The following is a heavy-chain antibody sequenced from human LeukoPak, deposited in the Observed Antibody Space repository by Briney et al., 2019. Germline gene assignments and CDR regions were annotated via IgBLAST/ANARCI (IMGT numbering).Heavy chain of an antibody. D-gene: IGHD3-3*01. Sequence: GGSLRLSCAASGFTFSSYAMSWVRQAPGKGLEWVSAISGSGGSTYYADSVKGRFTISRDNSKNTLYLQMNSLRAEDTAVYYCAKEIPTYYDFWSGYGPYFDYWGQGTLVTVSS. CDR2: ISGSGGST. CDR3: AKEIPTYYDFWSGYGPYFDY. V-gene: IGHV3-23*01. J-gene: IGHJ4*02. CDR1: GFTFSSYA.